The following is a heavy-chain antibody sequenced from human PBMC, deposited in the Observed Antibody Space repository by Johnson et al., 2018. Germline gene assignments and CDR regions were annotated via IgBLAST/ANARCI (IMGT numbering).Heavy chain of an antibody. D-gene: IGHD3-22*01. J-gene: IGHJ6*02. CDR1: GFTFSSYS. CDR3: AKEKADSRGYYYYYYGMDV. CDR2: ISSSSSYI. V-gene: IGHV3-21*01. Sequence: EVQLLESGGGLVKPGGSLRLSCAASGFTFSSYSMNWVRQAPGKGLEWVSSISSSSSYIYYADSVKGRFTISRDNAKNSLYLQMNSLSAEDTAVYYCAKEKADSRGYYYYYYGMDVWGQGTTVTVSS.